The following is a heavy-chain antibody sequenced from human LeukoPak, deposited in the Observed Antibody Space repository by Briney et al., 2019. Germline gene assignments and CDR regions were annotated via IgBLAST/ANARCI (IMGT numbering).Heavy chain of an antibody. CDR2: IYYSGST. CDR3: ARGAGFGELLFDFDY. D-gene: IGHD3-10*01. J-gene: IGHJ4*02. CDR1: GGSISSSSYY. V-gene: IGHV4-39*01. Sequence: KPSETLSLTCTVSGGSISSSSYYWGWIRQPPGKGLEWIGSIYYSGSTYYNPSLKSRVTISVDTSKNQFSLKLSSVTAADTAVYYCARGAGFGELLFDFDYWGQGTLVTVSS.